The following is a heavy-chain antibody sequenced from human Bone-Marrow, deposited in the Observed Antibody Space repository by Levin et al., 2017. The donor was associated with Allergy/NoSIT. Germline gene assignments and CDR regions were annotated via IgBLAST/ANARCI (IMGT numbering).Heavy chain of an antibody. CDR1: GGSNSNYY. D-gene: IGHD3-10*01. V-gene: IGHV4-4*07. J-gene: IGHJ5*02. Sequence: SQTLSLTCLVSGGSNSNYYWSWIRQPAGKGLEWIGNIFTTGSTNYNPSLKNRVTMSMGPSKNQFSLNLTSVTAADTAVYYCARGGNWFDPWGQGTPATVSS. CDR2: IFTTGST. CDR3: ARGGNWFDP.